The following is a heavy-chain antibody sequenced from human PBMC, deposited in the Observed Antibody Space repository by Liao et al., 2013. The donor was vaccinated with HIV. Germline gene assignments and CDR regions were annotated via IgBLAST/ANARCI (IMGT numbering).Heavy chain of an antibody. CDR1: GGSISSNNYY. J-gene: IGHJ4*02. Sequence: QLQLQESGPGLVKPSETLSLTCSVSGGSISSNNYYWGWIRQPPGKGLEWIGSIYYSGSTYYNPSLKSRVTISVDTSKNQFSLKLRSVTAADTAAYYCARDRSSGWYFHYWGQGILVTVSS. CDR3: ARDRSSGWYFHY. CDR2: IYYSGST. V-gene: IGHV4-39*07. D-gene: IGHD6-19*01.